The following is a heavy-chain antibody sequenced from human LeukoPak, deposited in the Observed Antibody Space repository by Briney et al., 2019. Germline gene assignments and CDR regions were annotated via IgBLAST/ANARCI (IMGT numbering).Heavy chain of an antibody. CDR3: AKAKDYYGSGSYPDY. J-gene: IGHJ4*02. CDR1: GFTFSSHA. V-gene: IGHV3-23*01. CDR2: ISVSGGSA. D-gene: IGHD3-10*01. Sequence: GGSLRLSCAASGFTFSSHAMNWVRQPPGKGLEWVSVISVSGGSANYGDSVKGRFTVSRDNSKSTLYLQMNSLRAEDTAIYYCAKAKDYYGSGSYPDYWGQGTLVTVSS.